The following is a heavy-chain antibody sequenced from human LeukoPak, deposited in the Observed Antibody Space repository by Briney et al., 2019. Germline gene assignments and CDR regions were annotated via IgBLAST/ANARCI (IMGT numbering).Heavy chain of an antibody. Sequence: GESLKISCKGSGYSFTSYWIVWVRQMPGKGLEWMGIIYPGDSDTRYSPSFQGQVTIPADKSISTAYLQWSSLKASDTAMYYCARRELNWYFDLWGRGTLVTVSS. CDR3: ARRELNWYFDL. CDR2: IYPGDSDT. D-gene: IGHD1-26*01. J-gene: IGHJ2*01. CDR1: GYSFTSYW. V-gene: IGHV5-51*01.